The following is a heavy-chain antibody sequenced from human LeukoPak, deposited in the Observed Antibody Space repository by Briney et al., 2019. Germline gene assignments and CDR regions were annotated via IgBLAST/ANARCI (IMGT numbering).Heavy chain of an antibody. CDR1: GFTVSSNY. CDR2: IYSGGST. Sequence: GGSLRLSCAASGFTVSSNYMSWVRQATGKGLEWVSDIYSGGSTYYADSVKGRFTISRDNSKNTLYLQMNSLRGEDTAVYYCARKMATSPGALDYWGQGALVTVSS. J-gene: IGHJ4*02. V-gene: IGHV3-66*01. CDR3: ARKMATSPGALDY. D-gene: IGHD5-24*01.